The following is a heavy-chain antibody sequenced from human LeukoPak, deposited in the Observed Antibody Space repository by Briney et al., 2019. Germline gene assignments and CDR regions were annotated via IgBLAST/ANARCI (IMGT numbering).Heavy chain of an antibody. V-gene: IGHV3-21*01. CDR3: ARHVVAVGFDY. CDR1: GFTFSSYT. D-gene: IGHD3-22*01. CDR2: ITSSSSYI. Sequence: GGSLRLSCAASGFTFSSYTMNWVRQAPGKGLEWVSSITSSSSYIYYADSVKGRLTISRDNAKNSLYLQMNSLRAEDTAVYYCARHVVAVGFDYWGQGTLVTVSS. J-gene: IGHJ4*02.